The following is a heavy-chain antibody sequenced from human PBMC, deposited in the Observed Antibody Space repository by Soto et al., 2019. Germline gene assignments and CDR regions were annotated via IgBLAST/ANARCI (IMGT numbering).Heavy chain of an antibody. V-gene: IGHV4-4*02. CDR3: AREIVTAGGNNYFDP. CDR1: GGTDASSHW. J-gene: IGHJ5*02. Sequence: QVQLQESGPRLVKPSGSLSLTCGVSGGTDASSHWWSWVRQSPSRGLEWIGYVYHTGDTNFNPSLQSRVTFSVDKSNNQFSLRLTSLTAADTAVYFCAREIVTAGGNNYFDPWGPGTLVTVSS. D-gene: IGHD2-21*02. CDR2: VYHTGDT.